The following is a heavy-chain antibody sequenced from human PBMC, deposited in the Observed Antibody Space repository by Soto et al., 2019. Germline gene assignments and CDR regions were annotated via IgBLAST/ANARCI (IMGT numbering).Heavy chain of an antibody. Sequence: ASVKVSCKASGYTFTGYYMHWVRQAPGQGLEWMGWINPNSGGTNYAQKFQGWVTMTRDTSISTAYMELSRLRSDDTAVYYCASAGGYDSSGYYLGYWGQGTLVTVSS. D-gene: IGHD3-22*01. CDR3: ASAGGYDSSGYYLGY. CDR1: GYTFTGYY. J-gene: IGHJ4*02. V-gene: IGHV1-2*04. CDR2: INPNSGGT.